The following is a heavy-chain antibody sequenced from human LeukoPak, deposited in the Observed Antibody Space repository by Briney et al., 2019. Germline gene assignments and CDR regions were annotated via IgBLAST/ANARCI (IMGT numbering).Heavy chain of an antibody. CDR3: AKRGVVIRVILVGFHKEANYFDS. CDR2: ISDSGGRS. D-gene: IGHD3-22*01. J-gene: IGHJ4*02. Sequence: PGESLRLSCAVSGITLSNYGMSWVRQAPGKGLEWVAGISDSGGRSNYADSVKGRFTISRDNPKNTLYLQMNSLRVEDTAVYFCAKRGVVIRVILVGFHKEANYFDSWGQGALVTVSS. CDR1: GITLSNYG. V-gene: IGHV3-23*01.